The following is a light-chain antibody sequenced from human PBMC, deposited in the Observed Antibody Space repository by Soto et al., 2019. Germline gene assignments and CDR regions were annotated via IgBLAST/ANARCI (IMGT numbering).Light chain of an antibody. Sequence: DIQMTQSPSSLSTSVGDRVTITCRASQNISSYLNWYQQKPGKAPKLLTYAVFSLQSGVPSRFSGSGSGTDFTITISSLQPEDFATYYCQQSYSTPPVTFGQGTQLEIK. J-gene: IGKJ5*01. CDR1: QNISSY. CDR3: QQSYSTPPVT. CDR2: AVF. V-gene: IGKV1-39*01.